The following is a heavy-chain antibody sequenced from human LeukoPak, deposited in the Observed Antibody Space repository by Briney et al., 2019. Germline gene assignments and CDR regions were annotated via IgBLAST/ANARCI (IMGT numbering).Heavy chain of an antibody. CDR2: IYSGGST. Sequence: GESLRLSCAASGFTVSSNYMSWVRQAPGKGLEWVSVIYSGGSTYYADSVKGRFTISRDNSKNTLYLQMNSLRAEDTAVYYCARDQYRYYYDSSGYLEYFQHWGQGTLVAVSS. CDR1: GFTVSSNY. CDR3: ARDQYRYYYDSSGYLEYFQH. J-gene: IGHJ1*01. V-gene: IGHV3-66*01. D-gene: IGHD3-22*01.